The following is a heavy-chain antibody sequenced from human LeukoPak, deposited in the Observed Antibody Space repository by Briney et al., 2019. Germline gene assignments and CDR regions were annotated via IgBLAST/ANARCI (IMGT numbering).Heavy chain of an antibody. CDR2: IRYDGSNK. CDR1: GFTFSSYG. CDR3: AKDLSKGLLYRRGMYYFDY. J-gene: IGHJ4*02. Sequence: GSLRLSCAASGFTFSSYGMHWVRQAPGKGLEWVAFIRYDGSNKYYADSVKGRFTISRDHSKNTLYLQMNSLRAEDTAVYYCAKDLSKGLLYRRGMYYFDYWGQGTLVTVSS. D-gene: IGHD3-3*01. V-gene: IGHV3-30*02.